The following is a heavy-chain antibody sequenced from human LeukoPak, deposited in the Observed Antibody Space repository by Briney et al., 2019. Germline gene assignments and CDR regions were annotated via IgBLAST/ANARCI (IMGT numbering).Heavy chain of an antibody. CDR2: IHDSGST. CDR1: GGSVSTDEYY. D-gene: IGHD2-21*01. V-gene: IGHV4-61*08. Sequence: SETLSPACTVSGGSVSTDEYYWSWIRQPPGKGLEWIGYIHDSGSTNYNPSLKSRVTISVDTSKNQFSLRLSSVSAADAAVYYCARDLVNWGQGTLGTVSS. J-gene: IGHJ4*02. CDR3: ARDLVN.